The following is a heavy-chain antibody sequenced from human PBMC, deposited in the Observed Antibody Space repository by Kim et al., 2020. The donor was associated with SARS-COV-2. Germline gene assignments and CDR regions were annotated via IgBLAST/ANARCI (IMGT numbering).Heavy chain of an antibody. J-gene: IGHJ3*02. CDR3: SRQQLVQIPRDI. D-gene: IGHD6-13*01. Sequence: SETLSLTCAVYGGSFSGYYWSWIRQPPGKGLEWIGEINHSGSTNYNPSLKSRVTISVDTSKNQFSLKLSLVTAADTAVYYCSRQQLVQIPRDIWGQGTMVTVSS. CDR1: GGSFSGYY. V-gene: IGHV4-34*01. CDR2: INHSGST.